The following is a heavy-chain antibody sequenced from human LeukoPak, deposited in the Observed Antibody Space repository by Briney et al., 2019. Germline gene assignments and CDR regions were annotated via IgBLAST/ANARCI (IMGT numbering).Heavy chain of an antibody. CDR3: ARDPLSMFLLTGYCSGGSCYTPFDY. D-gene: IGHD2-15*01. CDR2: INPNSGGT. V-gene: IGHV1-2*02. J-gene: IGHJ4*02. Sequence: ASVKVSCKASGYTFTGYYMHWVRQAPGQGLEWMGWINPNSGGTNYAQKFQGRVTMTRDTSISTAYMELSRLRSDDTAVYYCARDPLSMFLLTGYCSGGSCYTPFDYWGQGTLVTVSS. CDR1: GYTFTGYY.